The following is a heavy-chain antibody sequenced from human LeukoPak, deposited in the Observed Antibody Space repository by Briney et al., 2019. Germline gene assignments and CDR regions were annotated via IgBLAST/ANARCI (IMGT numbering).Heavy chain of an antibody. Sequence: GVSLRLSCAASGFTFSDYYMSWIRQAPGKGLEWVSYISSSSNYTNYADSVKGRFTISRDNAKNSLYLQMNSLRAEDTAVYYCARIAVAGSVGYYYYGMDVWGKGTTVTVSS. D-gene: IGHD6-19*01. CDR1: GFTFSDYY. V-gene: IGHV3-11*06. CDR3: ARIAVAGSVGYYYYGMDV. J-gene: IGHJ6*04. CDR2: ISSSSNYT.